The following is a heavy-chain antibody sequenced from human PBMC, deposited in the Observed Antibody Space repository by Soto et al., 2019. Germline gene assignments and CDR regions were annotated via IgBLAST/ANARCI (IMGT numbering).Heavy chain of an antibody. Sequence: QVQLQQWGAGLLKPSETLSLTCAVYGGSFSGYYWSWIRQPPGKGLEWIGEINHSGSTNYNPSLKSRVTISVDTSKNQFSLKLSSVTAADTAVYYCARGRWYSNGWYQYYFDYWGQGTLVTVSS. V-gene: IGHV4-34*01. CDR3: ARGRWYSNGWYQYYFDY. D-gene: IGHD6-19*01. J-gene: IGHJ4*02. CDR1: GGSFSGYY. CDR2: INHSGST.